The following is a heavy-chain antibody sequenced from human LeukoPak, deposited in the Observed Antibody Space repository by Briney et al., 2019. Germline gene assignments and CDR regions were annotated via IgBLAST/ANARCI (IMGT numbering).Heavy chain of an antibody. CDR3: ARDLEDSSPFGAFDM. D-gene: IGHD3-22*01. Sequence: GRSLRLSCAASGFKFSSYGMHWVRQVPGKGLEWVAAIWFDGIRKYYADSVKGRLTISRDNSKNTLYLQMNSLRAEDTAVYYCARDLEDSSPFGAFDMWGQGTMVTVSS. CDR2: IWFDGIRK. J-gene: IGHJ3*02. CDR1: GFKFSSYG. V-gene: IGHV3-33*08.